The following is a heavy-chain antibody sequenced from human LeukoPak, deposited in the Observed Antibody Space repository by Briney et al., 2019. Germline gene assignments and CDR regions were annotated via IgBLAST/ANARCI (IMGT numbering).Heavy chain of an antibody. CDR3: ARAQYYYGSGSYPIPDY. Sequence: GASVKVSCKASGYTFTSYGISWVRQAPGQGLEWMGWISPYNGNTNYAQKLQGRVTMTTDTSTSTAYMELRSLRSDDTAVYYCARAQYYYGSGSYPIPDYWGQGTLVTVSS. CDR1: GYTFTSYG. CDR2: ISPYNGNT. J-gene: IGHJ4*02. D-gene: IGHD3-10*01. V-gene: IGHV1-18*04.